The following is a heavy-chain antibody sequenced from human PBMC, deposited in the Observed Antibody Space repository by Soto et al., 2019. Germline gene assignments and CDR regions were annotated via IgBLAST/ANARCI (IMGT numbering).Heavy chain of an antibody. CDR1: GDSVSSHSAA. V-gene: IGHV6-1*01. J-gene: IGHJ4*02. D-gene: IGHD2-15*01. CDR2: TYYRSKWYN. Sequence: QSQTLSLPCAISGDSVSSHSAAWNWIRQSPSRGLEWLGRTYYRSKWYNDYAVSVKSRIIINPDTSKNQFSLQLNSVTPEDTAVYYCARDDHCSGGSCYNLADYWGQGTLVTVSS. CDR3: ARDDHCSGGSCYNLADY.